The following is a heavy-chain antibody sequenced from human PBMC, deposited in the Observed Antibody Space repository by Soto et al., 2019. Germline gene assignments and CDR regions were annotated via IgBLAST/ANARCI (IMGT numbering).Heavy chain of an antibody. CDR2: IIPIFGTA. V-gene: IGHV1-69*06. Sequence: GASVKVSCKASGGTFSSYAISWVRQAPGQGLEWMGGIIPIFGTANYAQKFQGRVTITADKSTSTAYMELSSLRSEDTAVYYCARDQDSNYGYYYYGMDVWGQGTTVTVSS. J-gene: IGHJ6*02. D-gene: IGHD4-4*01. CDR3: ARDQDSNYGYYYYGMDV. CDR1: GGTFSSYA.